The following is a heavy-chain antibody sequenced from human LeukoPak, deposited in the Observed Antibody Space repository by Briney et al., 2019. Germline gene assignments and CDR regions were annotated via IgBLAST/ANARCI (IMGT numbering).Heavy chain of an antibody. D-gene: IGHD3-10*01. CDR1: GFTFSNCA. J-gene: IGHJ4*02. Sequence: GGSLRLSCAASGFTFSNCAMHWVRQAPGKGLEYVSAISSTGDSTYYANPVKGRFTTSRDNSKNTLYLQMGSLRAENMAIYYCARGSHFYGSGSYYNEPLDYWGQGALVTLSS. CDR3: ARGSHFYGSGSYYNEPLDY. V-gene: IGHV3-64*01. CDR2: ISSTGDST.